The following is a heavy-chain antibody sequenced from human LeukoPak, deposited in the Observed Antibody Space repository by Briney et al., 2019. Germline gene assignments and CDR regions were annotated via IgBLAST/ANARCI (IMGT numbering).Heavy chain of an antibody. J-gene: IGHJ4*02. Sequence: QTGGSLRLSCAASGFTFSSYGMHWVRQAPGKGLEWVAVIWYDGSNKYYADSVKGRFTISRDNAKNSLYLQMNSLRAEDTAVYYCARKITIFGVVVLSALDYWGQGTLVTVSS. CDR3: ARKITIFGVVVLSALDY. D-gene: IGHD3-3*01. CDR1: GFTFSSYG. CDR2: IWYDGSNK. V-gene: IGHV3-33*01.